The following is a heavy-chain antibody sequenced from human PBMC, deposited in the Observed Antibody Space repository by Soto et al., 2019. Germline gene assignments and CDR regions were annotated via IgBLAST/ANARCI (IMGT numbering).Heavy chain of an antibody. CDR1: GFTFSDHY. CDR2: ISGSATTI. CDR3: ARGRGEFDP. V-gene: IGHV3-11*01. Sequence: QVQLVESGGGLVKPGGSLRLSFAATGFTFSDHYMSWIRQAPGKGLEWVSYISGSATTIYYADSIKGRFTISRDNAKNSLFLQMTSLRVDDTAVYYCARGRGEFDPWGQGTLLTVSS. J-gene: IGHJ5*02.